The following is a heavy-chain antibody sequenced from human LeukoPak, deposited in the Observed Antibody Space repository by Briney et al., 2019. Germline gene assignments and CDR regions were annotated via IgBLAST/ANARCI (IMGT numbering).Heavy chain of an antibody. CDR2: ISHSGTT. Sequence: PSQTLSLTCTVSGGSISSGYYWVWIRQSPGKGLEWIGSISHSGTTYVYPSLKSRVTISIDTSKNEFSLKLSSVTAADSAIYFCARGTQLHDAFDIWGQGTMVTVSS. V-gene: IGHV4-38-2*02. D-gene: IGHD1-7*01. CDR3: ARGTQLHDAFDI. J-gene: IGHJ3*02. CDR1: GGSISSGYY.